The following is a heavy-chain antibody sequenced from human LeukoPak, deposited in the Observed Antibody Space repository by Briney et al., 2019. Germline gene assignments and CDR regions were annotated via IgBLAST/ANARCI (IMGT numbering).Heavy chain of an antibody. CDR1: GFSFSTYD. J-gene: IGHJ4*02. V-gene: IGHV3-21*01. D-gene: IGHD4-23*01. CDR2: ISSSSSYI. Sequence: PGGSLRLSCAASGFSFSTYDMNWVRQAPGKGLEWVSSISSSSSYIYYADSVKGRFTISRDNAKNSLYLQMNSLRAEDTAVYYCARQLLTSGGYFDYWGQGTLVTVSS. CDR3: ARQLLTSGGYFDY.